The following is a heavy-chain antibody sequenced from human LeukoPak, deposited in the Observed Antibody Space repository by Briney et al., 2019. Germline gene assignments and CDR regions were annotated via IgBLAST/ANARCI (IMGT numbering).Heavy chain of an antibody. CDR2: ISSSSSTI. CDR1: GFTFSSYS. Sequence: PGGSLRLSCAASGFTFSSYSMNWVRQAPGKELEWVSYISSSSSTIYYADSVKGRFTISRDNAKNSLYLQMNSLRAEDAAVYYCAGGTYSSSWRRPAFDIWGQGTMVTVSS. CDR3: AGGTYSSSWRRPAFDI. J-gene: IGHJ3*02. D-gene: IGHD6-13*01. V-gene: IGHV3-48*01.